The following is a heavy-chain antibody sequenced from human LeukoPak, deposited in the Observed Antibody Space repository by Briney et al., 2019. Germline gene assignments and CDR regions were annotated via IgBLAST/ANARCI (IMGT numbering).Heavy chain of an antibody. D-gene: IGHD7-27*01. CDR1: GGTFSSYA. J-gene: IGHJ4*02. CDR3: ARGPPNWGFDY. CDR2: IIPIFGTA. Sequence: SVKVSCKASGGTFSSYAISWVRQAPGQGLEWMGGIIPIFGTANYAQKFQGRVTITADESTSTAYMELSSLSSEDTAVYSCARGPPNWGFDYWGQGTLVTVSS. V-gene: IGHV1-69*13.